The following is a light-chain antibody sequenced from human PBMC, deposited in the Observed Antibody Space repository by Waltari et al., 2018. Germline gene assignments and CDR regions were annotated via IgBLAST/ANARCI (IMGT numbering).Light chain of an antibody. CDR1: QSISNW. J-gene: IGKJ1*01. Sequence: DIQMTQSPSTLSASVGDRVTITCRASQSISNWLAWYQQKAGKAPKILIYKASSLESDVPSRFSGSGSGTEFTLTISSLQPDGFATYYCQQYNSYPGTFGQGTKVEIK. CDR3: QQYNSYPGT. V-gene: IGKV1-5*03. CDR2: KAS.